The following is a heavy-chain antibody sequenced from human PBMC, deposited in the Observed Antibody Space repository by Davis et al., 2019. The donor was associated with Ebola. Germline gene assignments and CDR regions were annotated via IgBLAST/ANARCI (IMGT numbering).Heavy chain of an antibody. D-gene: IGHD3-10*01. V-gene: IGHV4-59*01. J-gene: IGHJ6*02. CDR1: GGSISSYY. Sequence: MPSETLSLTCTVSGGSISSYYWSWIRQPPGKGLEWIGYIYYSGSTNYNPSLKSRVTISVDTSKNQFSLKLSSVTAADTAVYYCARDFLWFGEFYYYGMDVWGQGTTVTVS. CDR2: IYYSGST. CDR3: ARDFLWFGEFYYYGMDV.